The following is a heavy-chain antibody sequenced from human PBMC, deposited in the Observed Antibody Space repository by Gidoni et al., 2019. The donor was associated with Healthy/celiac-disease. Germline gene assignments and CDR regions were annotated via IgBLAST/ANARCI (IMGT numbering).Heavy chain of an antibody. J-gene: IGHJ4*02. V-gene: IGHV3-74*01. CDR2: INSDGSST. D-gene: IGHD2-21*02. CDR3: ARRYDCGGDCPFDY. Sequence: EVQLVESGGGLVQPGGSLRLSCAASGCTVSSHWMHWVRQVPGKGLVWVSRINSDGSSTSYADSVKGRFTISRDNAKNTLYLQMNSLRGEDTAVYYCARRYDCGGDCPFDYWGQGTLVTVSS. CDR1: GCTVSSHW.